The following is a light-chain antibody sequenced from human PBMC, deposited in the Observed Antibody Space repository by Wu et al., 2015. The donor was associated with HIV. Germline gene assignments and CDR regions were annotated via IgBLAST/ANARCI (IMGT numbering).Light chain of an antibody. V-gene: IGKV3-20*01. CDR1: QTLSGNF. Sequence: EIVLTQSPGTLSLSPGDRATLSCRASQTLSGNFLAWYQQKPGQAPRLLISGASNRASGIPARFSGSGSGTDFTLTITRLEPEDFAVYFCHQYENTPPWTFGQGTKVETK. CDR3: HQYENTPPWT. CDR2: GAS. J-gene: IGKJ1*01.